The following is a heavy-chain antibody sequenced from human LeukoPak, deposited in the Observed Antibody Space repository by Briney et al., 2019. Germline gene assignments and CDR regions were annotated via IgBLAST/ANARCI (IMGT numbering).Heavy chain of an antibody. CDR2: INPSGGST. Sequence: ASVKVSCKASGYTFTSYYMHWVRQAPGQELEWMGIINPSGGSTSYAQKFQGRVTMTRDTSTSTVYMELSSLRSEDTAVYYCARGGTRLFFGLLFDPWGQGTLVTVSS. CDR1: GYTFTSYY. D-gene: IGHD2-21*01. V-gene: IGHV1-46*01. CDR3: ARGGTRLFFGLLFDP. J-gene: IGHJ5*02.